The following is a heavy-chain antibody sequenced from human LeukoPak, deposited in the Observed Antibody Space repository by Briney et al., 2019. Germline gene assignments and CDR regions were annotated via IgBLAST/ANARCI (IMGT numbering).Heavy chain of an antibody. D-gene: IGHD1-26*01. CDR1: GHMFTFYG. Sequence: ASVKVSCKASGHMFTFYGITWVRQAPGQGLEWVGWISPHNGQTLYAHEVQDRFIMTTDASTTTAYLELKSLRSDDTAVSCCAKTREHDLQGLRGHGTLVTVSS. V-gene: IGHV1-18*01. J-gene: IGHJ4*01. CDR3: AKTREHDLQGL. CDR2: ISPHNGQT.